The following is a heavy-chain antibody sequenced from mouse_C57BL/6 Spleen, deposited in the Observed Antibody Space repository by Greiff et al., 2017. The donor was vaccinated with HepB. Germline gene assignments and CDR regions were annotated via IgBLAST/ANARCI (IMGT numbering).Heavy chain of an antibody. CDR3: ARRDGYDFDY. Sequence: EVKLMESGGDLVKPGGSLKLSCAASGFTFSSYGMSWVRQTPDKRLEWVATISSGGSYTYYPDSVKGRFTISRDNAKNTLYLQMSSLKSEDTAMYYGARRDGYDFDYWGQGTTLTVSS. V-gene: IGHV5-6*02. J-gene: IGHJ2*01. CDR1: GFTFSSYG. CDR2: ISSGGSYT. D-gene: IGHD2-2*01.